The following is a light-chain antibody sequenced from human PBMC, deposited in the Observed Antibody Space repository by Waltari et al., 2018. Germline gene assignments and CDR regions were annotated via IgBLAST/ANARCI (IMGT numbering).Light chain of an antibody. J-gene: IGLJ3*02. Sequence: QSALTQPAPVSGSPGQPITISCPGTSSDVGGYHYVPWYQQHPGKAPKLMISDVTKRPSGVSTRFSGSKSGNTASLTISGLQAEDEADYYCSSFTSSSTLRVFGGGTKLTVL. CDR3: SSFTSSSTLRV. CDR1: SSDVGGYHY. CDR2: DVT. V-gene: IGLV2-14*01.